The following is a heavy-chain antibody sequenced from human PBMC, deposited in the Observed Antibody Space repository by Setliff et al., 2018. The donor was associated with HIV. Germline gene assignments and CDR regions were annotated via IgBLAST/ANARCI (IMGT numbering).Heavy chain of an antibody. CDR2: INHSGST. CDR3: AREGGGYSGTYFNFPFDS. D-gene: IGHD1-26*01. Sequence: SETLSLTCAVYNGSFSGYYWTWIRQPPGKGLEWIGEINHSGSTNYNPSLKSRVTISVDTSKTQFSLKLSSVTAADMATYYCAREGGGYSGTYFNFPFDSWGQGTLVTVSS. CDR1: NGSFSGYY. J-gene: IGHJ4*02. V-gene: IGHV4-34*01.